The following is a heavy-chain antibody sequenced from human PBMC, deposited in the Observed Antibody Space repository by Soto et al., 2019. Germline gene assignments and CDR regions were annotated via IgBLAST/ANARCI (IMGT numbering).Heavy chain of an antibody. V-gene: IGHV3-64*01. D-gene: IGHD3-3*01. CDR2: ISSNGGST. J-gene: IGHJ4*02. CDR1: GFTFSSYA. CDR3: ARVFSLDSFWSGYIDY. Sequence: EVQLVESGGGLVQPGGSLRLSCAASGFTFSSYAMHWVRQAPGKGLEYVSAISSNGGSTYYANSVKGRFTISRDNSKNSLYLQMGSLRAEDMAVYYCARVFSLDSFWSGYIDYWGQGTLVTVSS.